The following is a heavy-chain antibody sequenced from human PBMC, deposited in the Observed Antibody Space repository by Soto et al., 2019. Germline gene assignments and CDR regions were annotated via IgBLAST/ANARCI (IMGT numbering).Heavy chain of an antibody. CDR1: GFTFSSYS. J-gene: IGHJ3*02. V-gene: IGHV3-21*01. D-gene: IGHD1-1*01. Sequence: PEESLRLSCAASGFTFSSYSMNWVRQAPGKGLEWVSSISSSSSYIYYADSVKGRFTISRDNAKNSLYLQMNSLRAEDTAVYYCARDQGTTGATGAFDIWGQGTMVTVSS. CDR3: ARDQGTTGATGAFDI. CDR2: ISSSSSYI.